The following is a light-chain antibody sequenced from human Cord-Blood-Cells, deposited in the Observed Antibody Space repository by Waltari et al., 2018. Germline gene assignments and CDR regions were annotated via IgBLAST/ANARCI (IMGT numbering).Light chain of an antibody. V-gene: IGKV3-15*01. Sequence: DIVMTQSPATLSVSPGERATLSSRASQSVSSNLAWYQQKPGQAPRLLIYGASTRATGIRARFSGSGSGTEFTLTISSLQSEDFAVYYCQQYNNWPGTFGQGPKVEIK. J-gene: IGKJ1*01. CDR2: GAS. CDR3: QQYNNWPGT. CDR1: QSVSSN.